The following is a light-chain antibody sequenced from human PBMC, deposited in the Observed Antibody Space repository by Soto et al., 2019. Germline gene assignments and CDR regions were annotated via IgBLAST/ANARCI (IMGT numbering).Light chain of an antibody. Sequence: DIQMTQSPSSVSASVGDRVTITCRASQGISSWVAWYQQKPGNAPKLLIYAASSLQRGAPSRFSGTGSGTDFTLTISSLQPDDFATYYCQAADSFPLTFGGGTKVEIK. CDR2: AAS. CDR3: QAADSFPLT. J-gene: IGKJ4*01. V-gene: IGKV1-12*01. CDR1: QGISSW.